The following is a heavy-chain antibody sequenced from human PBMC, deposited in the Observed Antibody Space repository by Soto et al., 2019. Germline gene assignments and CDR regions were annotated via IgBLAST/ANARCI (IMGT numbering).Heavy chain of an antibody. D-gene: IGHD2-15*01. J-gene: IGHJ6*02. CDR3: ARGKSVALYGMDV. Sequence: QVQLVESGGVVVQPGRSLRLSCAASGFTFSSYAMHWVRQAPGKGLEWVAVISYDGSNKYYADSVKGRFTISRDNSKNTLYLQMNSLRAEDTAVYYCARGKSVALYGMDVWGQGTTVTVSS. V-gene: IGHV3-30-3*01. CDR1: GFTFSSYA. CDR2: ISYDGSNK.